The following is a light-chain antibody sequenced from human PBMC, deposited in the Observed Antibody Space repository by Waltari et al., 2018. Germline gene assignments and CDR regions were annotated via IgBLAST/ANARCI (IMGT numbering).Light chain of an antibody. V-gene: IGKV3-20*01. J-gene: IGKJ1*01. CDR2: GST. CDR1: QSVSRTD. CDR3: QQYGSSPQT. Sequence: EIVLTQSPGTLSLSPGERATLSCRAGQSVSRTDLAWYQQKPGQAPRLLIYGSTTRATGIPDRFSGSGSVTDFTLTISRLEPEDFAVYYCQQYGSSPQTFGQGTKVEIK.